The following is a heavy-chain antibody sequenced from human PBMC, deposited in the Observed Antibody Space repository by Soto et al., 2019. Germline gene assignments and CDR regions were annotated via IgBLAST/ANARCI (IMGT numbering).Heavy chain of an antibody. CDR3: AREDWGSTSNYYYGMDV. CDR2: IYTSGST. V-gene: IGHV4-4*07. D-gene: IGHD2-2*01. Sequence: SETLSLTCTVSGGSISSYYWSWIRQPAGKGLEWIGRIYTSGSTNYNPSLKSRVTMSVETSKNQFSLKLSSVTAADTAVYYCAREDWGSTSNYYYGMDVWGQGTTVTVSS. J-gene: IGHJ6*02. CDR1: GGSISSYY.